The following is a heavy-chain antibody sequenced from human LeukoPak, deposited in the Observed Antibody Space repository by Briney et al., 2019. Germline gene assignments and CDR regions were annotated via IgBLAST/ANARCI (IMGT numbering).Heavy chain of an antibody. CDR1: GGSISSGSYY. J-gene: IGHJ6*03. CDR2: IYTSGST. D-gene: IGHD2-8*02. Sequence: PSETLSLTCTVSGGSISSGSYYWSWIRQPAGKGLEWIVRIYTSGSTNYNPSLKSRVTISVDTSKNQFSLKLSSVTAADTAVYYCARAGGIIYYYYYMDVWGKGTTVTVSS. CDR3: ARAGGIIYYYYYMDV. V-gene: IGHV4-61*02.